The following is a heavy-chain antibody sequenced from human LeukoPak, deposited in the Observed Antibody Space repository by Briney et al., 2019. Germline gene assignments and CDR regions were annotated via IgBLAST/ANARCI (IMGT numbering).Heavy chain of an antibody. CDR3: ARGLPTVTTP. CDR1: GGSISSSSYY. CDR2: IYYSGST. J-gene: IGHJ5*02. D-gene: IGHD4-17*01. V-gene: IGHV4-39*07. Sequence: SETLSLTCTVSGGSISSSSYYWGWIRQPPGKGLEWIGSIYYSGSTYYNPSLKSRVTISVDTSKNQLSLKLSSVTAADTAVYYCARGLPTVTTPWGQGTLVTVSS.